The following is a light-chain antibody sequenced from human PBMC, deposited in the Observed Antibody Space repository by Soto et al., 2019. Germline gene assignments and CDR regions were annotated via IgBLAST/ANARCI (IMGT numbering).Light chain of an antibody. CDR3: QHLNSYPLT. CDR2: AAS. Sequence: IQLTQSPSSLSASVGDRVTITCRASQGISSYLAWYQQKPGKAPKLLIYAASTLQSGVPSRFSGSGSGTDFTLTISSLPPEDFATYYCQHLNSYPLTFGGGTKVDIK. CDR1: QGISSY. J-gene: IGKJ4*01. V-gene: IGKV1-9*01.